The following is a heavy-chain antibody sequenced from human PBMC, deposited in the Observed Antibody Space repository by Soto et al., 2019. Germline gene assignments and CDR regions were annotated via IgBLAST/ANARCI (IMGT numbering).Heavy chain of an antibody. V-gene: IGHV1-18*01. J-gene: IGHJ4*02. D-gene: IGHD1-1*01. CDR1: GYAFTTYG. Sequence: QVHLVQSGAEVKKPGASVKVSCQGSGYAFTTYGITWVRQAPGQGLAWMGWISAHNGNTNYAQKLQGRVTVTRDTSTCTAYMELRSLRYDDTAVYYCARGRYGDYWGQGALVTVSS. CDR3: ARGRYGDY. CDR2: ISAHNGNT.